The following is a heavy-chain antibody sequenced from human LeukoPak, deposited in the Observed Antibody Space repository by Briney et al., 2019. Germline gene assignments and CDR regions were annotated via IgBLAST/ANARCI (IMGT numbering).Heavy chain of an antibody. D-gene: IGHD6-19*01. V-gene: IGHV4-34*01. Sequence: SETLVLTCAVYGGSFSGYYWSWIRQPPGKGLEWIGEINHSGSTNYNPSLKSRVTISVDTSKNQFSLKLSSVTAADTAVYYCARASSGWNKDFDYWGQGTLVTVSS. CDR3: ARASSGWNKDFDY. CDR1: GGSFSGYY. J-gene: IGHJ4*02. CDR2: INHSGST.